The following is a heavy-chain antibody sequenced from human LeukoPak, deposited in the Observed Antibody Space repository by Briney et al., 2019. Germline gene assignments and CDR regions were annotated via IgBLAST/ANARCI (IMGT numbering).Heavy chain of an antibody. D-gene: IGHD3-22*01. V-gene: IGHV4-30-4*07. CDR1: GGSISRSGYS. CDR2: IYYTGST. CDR3: ARGGDSSGYEGRFDP. J-gene: IGHJ5*02. Sequence: SETLSLTCAVSGGSISRSGYSWRWIRQPPGKGLDWIAYIYYTGSTYYNPSLKSRVTISLDTSKNQFSLKLTSVTAADTAVYYCARGGDSSGYEGRFDPWGQGTLVTVSS.